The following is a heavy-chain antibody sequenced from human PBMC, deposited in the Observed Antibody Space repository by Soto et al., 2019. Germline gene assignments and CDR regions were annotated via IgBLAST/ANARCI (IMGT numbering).Heavy chain of an antibody. Sequence: GGSLRLSCAASGFTFSSYSMNWVRQAPGKGLEWVSSISGSGNYTHYADFLRGRFTISGDNAKTSLYLQMNSLRAEDTAVYYCAREGINNYNEYYFDSWGQGTVVTVSS. V-gene: IGHV3-21*01. CDR2: ISGSGNYT. CDR3: AREGINNYNEYYFDS. CDR1: GFTFSSYS. D-gene: IGHD4-4*01. J-gene: IGHJ4*02.